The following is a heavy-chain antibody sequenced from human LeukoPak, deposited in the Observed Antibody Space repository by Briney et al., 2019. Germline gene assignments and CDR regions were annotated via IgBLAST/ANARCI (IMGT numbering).Heavy chain of an antibody. V-gene: IGHV3-7*01. J-gene: IGHJ4*02. Sequence: GGSLRLSCAASGFTFSSYWMSWVRQAPGKGLEWVANIKQDGSEKYYVDSVKGRFTISRDNAKNSLYLQMNSLRAEDTAVYYCARDLEQWLVGFPVHWGQGTLVTVSS. CDR2: IKQDGSEK. D-gene: IGHD6-19*01. CDR1: GFTFSSYW. CDR3: ARDLEQWLVGFPVH.